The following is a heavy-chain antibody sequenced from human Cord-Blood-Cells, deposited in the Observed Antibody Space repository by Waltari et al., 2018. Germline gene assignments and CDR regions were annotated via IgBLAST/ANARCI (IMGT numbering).Heavy chain of an antibody. CDR3: ARRGVAAALDY. CDR1: GGSFSSSSYY. D-gene: IGHD6-13*01. J-gene: IGHJ4*02. V-gene: IGHV4-39*01. Sequence: QLQLQESGPGLVKPSETLSLTCTVSGGSFSSSSYYWGWIRQPPGKGLEWIGSIYYSGSTYYNPSLKSRVTISVDTSKNQFSLKLSSVTAADTAVYYCARRGVAAALDYWGQGTLVTVSS. CDR2: IYYSGST.